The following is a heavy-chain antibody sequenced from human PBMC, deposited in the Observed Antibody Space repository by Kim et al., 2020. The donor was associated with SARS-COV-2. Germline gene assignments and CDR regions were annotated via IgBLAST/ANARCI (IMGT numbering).Heavy chain of an antibody. Sequence: ASVKVSCKASGYTFTSYAMNWVRQAPGQGLEWMGWINTNTGNPTYAQGFTGRFVFSLDTSVSTAYLQISSLKAEDTAVYYCASARLLLWFRENFHGMDVWGQGTTVTVSS. CDR2: INTNTGNP. J-gene: IGHJ6*02. CDR1: GYTFTSYA. D-gene: IGHD3-10*01. V-gene: IGHV7-4-1*02. CDR3: ASARLLLWFRENFHGMDV.